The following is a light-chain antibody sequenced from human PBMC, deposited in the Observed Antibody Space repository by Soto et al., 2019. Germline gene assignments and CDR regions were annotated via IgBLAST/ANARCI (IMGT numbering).Light chain of an antibody. CDR3: SSYAGSHKDV. CDR2: EVS. V-gene: IGLV2-8*01. J-gene: IGLJ1*01. CDR1: SSDVGGYDY. Sequence: QSALTQPPSASGSPGQSVAISCTGTSSDVGGYDYVSWYQQHPGKAPKLMIYEVSKRPSGVPDRFSGSKSGNTASLTVSGLQAEDEADYCCSSYAGSHKDVFGTGTKLTVL.